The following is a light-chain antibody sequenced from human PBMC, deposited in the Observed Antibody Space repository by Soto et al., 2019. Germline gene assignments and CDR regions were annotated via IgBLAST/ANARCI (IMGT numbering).Light chain of an antibody. V-gene: IGKV1-5*03. CDR3: QQYYSFPRT. CDR2: KAS. Sequence: DIQITQSPSTLSGSVGDRVTMTCRASQTISSWLAWYQQKPGKAPKLLIYKASSLESGVPSRFSGSGSGTDFTLTISCLQSEDFATYYCQQYYSFPRTFGQGTKVDIK. J-gene: IGKJ1*01. CDR1: QTISSW.